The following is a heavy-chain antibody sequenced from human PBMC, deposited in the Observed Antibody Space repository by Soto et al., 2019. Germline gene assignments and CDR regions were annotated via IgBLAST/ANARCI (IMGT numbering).Heavy chain of an antibody. D-gene: IGHD5-12*01. V-gene: IGHV4-34*01. CDR3: AISGYQGGYYYYYYGMDV. Sequence: SETLSLTCAVYGGSFSGYYWSWIRQPPGKGLEWIGEINHSGSTNYNPSLKSRVTISVDTSKNQFSLKLSSVTAADTAVYYCAISGYQGGYYYYYYGMDVWGQGTTVTVSS. CDR1: GGSFSGYY. J-gene: IGHJ6*02. CDR2: INHSGST.